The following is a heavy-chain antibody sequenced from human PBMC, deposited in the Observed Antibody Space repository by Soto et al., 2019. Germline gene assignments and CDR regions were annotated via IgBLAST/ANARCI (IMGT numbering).Heavy chain of an antibody. V-gene: IGHV3-23*01. J-gene: IGHJ4*02. Sequence: EVQLLESGGGLVQPGGSLRLSCAASGFTFSSYAMSWVRQAPGKGLEWVSAISGSGGSTYYADSVKGRFTISRDNPKNTLYLEMNSLRAEDTALYYCAKDRPEITFGGVIYSGYFDYWGQGTLVTVSS. CDR3: AKDRPEITFGGVIYSGYFDY. D-gene: IGHD3-16*02. CDR2: ISGSGGST. CDR1: GFTFSSYA.